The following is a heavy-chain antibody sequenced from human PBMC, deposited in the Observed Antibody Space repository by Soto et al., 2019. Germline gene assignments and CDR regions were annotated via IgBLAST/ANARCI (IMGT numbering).Heavy chain of an antibody. CDR3: ARGAQLALYYYYGMDV. D-gene: IGHD6-6*01. J-gene: IGHJ6*02. V-gene: IGHV3-30-3*01. CDR1: GFTFSSYA. Sequence: QVQLVESGGGVVQPGRSLRLSCAASGFTFSSYAMHWVRQAPGKGLAWVAVISYDGSNKYYADSVKGRFTISRDDSKNTLYLQMNSLRAEDTAVYYCARGAQLALYYYYGMDVWGQGTTVTVSS. CDR2: ISYDGSNK.